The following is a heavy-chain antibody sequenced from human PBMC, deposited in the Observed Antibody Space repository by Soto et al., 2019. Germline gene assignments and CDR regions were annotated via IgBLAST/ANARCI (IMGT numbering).Heavy chain of an antibody. CDR1: GYTYTTYG. CDR3: ARDIVVVVAPRSDYYYGMDV. Sequence: ASVKGSCKTSGYTYTTYGVSWVRQAPGQGLEWMGWISAYNGNTNYAQKLQGRVTMTTDTSTSTAYMELRSLRSDDTAVYYCARDIVVVVAPRSDYYYGMDVWGQGTTVTVSS. D-gene: IGHD2-15*01. J-gene: IGHJ6*02. CDR2: ISAYNGNT. V-gene: IGHV1-18*01.